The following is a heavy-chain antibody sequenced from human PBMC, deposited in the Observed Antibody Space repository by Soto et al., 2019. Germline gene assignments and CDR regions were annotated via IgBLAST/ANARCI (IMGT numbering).Heavy chain of an antibody. Sequence: SETLSLTCTVSGGSVSSGSYYWSWIRQPPGKGLEWIGYIYYSGSTNYNPSLKSRVTISVDTSKNQFSLKLSSVTAADTAVYYCARDWVSGYNYRRLYPWGQGTLVTVS. V-gene: IGHV4-61*01. CDR1: GGSVSSGSYY. J-gene: IGHJ5*02. CDR3: ARDWVSGYNYRRLYP. D-gene: IGHD5-12*01. CDR2: IYYSGST.